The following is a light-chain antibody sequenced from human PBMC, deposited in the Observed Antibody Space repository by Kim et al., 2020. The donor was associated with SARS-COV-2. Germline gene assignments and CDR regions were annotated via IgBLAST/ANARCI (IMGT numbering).Light chain of an antibody. Sequence: STRSESVGDRVIITCRASQSNSMWLAWYQQKPGKAPKFLISKASSLESGVPSRFSGSGSGTEFTLTISSLQPDDFATYYCQQYDNYFGQGTKLEI. CDR2: KAS. CDR1: QSNSMW. J-gene: IGKJ2*01. V-gene: IGKV1-5*03. CDR3: QQYDNY.